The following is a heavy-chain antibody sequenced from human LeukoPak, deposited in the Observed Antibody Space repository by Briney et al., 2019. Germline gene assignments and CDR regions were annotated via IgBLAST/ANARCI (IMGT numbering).Heavy chain of an antibody. D-gene: IGHD6-19*01. CDR3: VRNLAVAGTCFDS. CDR1: GFTFSSYV. Sequence: GGSLRLSCETAGFTFSSYVMHWVRRTPGKGLVWVSRISHDGFISYADSVKGRFTISRDNAESSLYLQMNSLRAEDTAVYYCVRNLAVAGTCFDSWGQGTLVTVSS. CDR2: ISHDGFI. V-gene: IGHV3-74*01. J-gene: IGHJ4*02.